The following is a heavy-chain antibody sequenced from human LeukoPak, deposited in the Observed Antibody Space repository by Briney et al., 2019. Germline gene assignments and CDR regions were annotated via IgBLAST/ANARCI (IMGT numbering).Heavy chain of an antibody. CDR2: IKQDGSEK. CDR3: ARVAFEDYVWGSYRPPYY. V-gene: IGHV3-7*01. CDR1: GFTFSSYW. Sequence: GGSLRLSCAASGFTFSSYWMSWVRQAPGKGLEWVANIKQDGSEKYYVDSVKGRFTISRDNAKHSLYLQMNSLRAEDTAVYYCARVAFEDYVWGSYRPPYYWGQGTLVTVSS. J-gene: IGHJ4*02. D-gene: IGHD3-16*02.